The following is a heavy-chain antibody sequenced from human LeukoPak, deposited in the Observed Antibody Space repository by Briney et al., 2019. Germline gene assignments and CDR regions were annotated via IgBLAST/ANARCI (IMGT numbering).Heavy chain of an antibody. CDR3: ASANYDSGRAYLGLDH. J-gene: IGHJ4*02. V-gene: IGHV1-18*04. CDR2: ISVYNGNT. Sequence: GASVKVSCKASGYTFSSCGISRVRQAPGEGVEGMGWISVYNGNTNYAQRFQGRVTMTTDTSTNTAYMELWSLTSDNTAVYYCASANYDSGRAYLGLDHWGQGTLVTVSS. CDR1: GYTFSSCG. D-gene: IGHD3-10*01.